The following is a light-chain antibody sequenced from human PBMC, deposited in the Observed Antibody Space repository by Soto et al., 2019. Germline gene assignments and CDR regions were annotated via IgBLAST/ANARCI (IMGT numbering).Light chain of an antibody. J-gene: IGLJ2*01. CDR3: QSYDSSLSGVV. CDR2: EVS. V-gene: IGLV2-8*01. Sequence: QSALTQPPSASGSPGQSVTISCTGSSSDVGGYNYVSWYQQHPGRAPKLMIYEVSKRPSGVPDRLSGSKSGNTASLTVSGLQAEDEADYYCQSYDSSLSGVVFGVGTKLTVL. CDR1: SSDVGGYNY.